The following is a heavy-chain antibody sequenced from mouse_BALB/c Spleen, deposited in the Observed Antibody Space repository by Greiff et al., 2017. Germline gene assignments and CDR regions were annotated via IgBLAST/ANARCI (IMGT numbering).Heavy chain of an antibody. Sequence: DVKLVESGGGLVKPGGSLKLSCAASGFAFSSYDMSWVRQTPEKRLEWVAYISSGGGSTYYPDTVKGRFTISRDNAKNTLYLQMSSLKSEDTAMYYCARPTVYYYAMDYWGQGTSVTVSS. CDR1: GFAFSSYD. CDR3: ARPTVYYYAMDY. J-gene: IGHJ4*01. CDR2: ISSGGGST. V-gene: IGHV5-12-1*01.